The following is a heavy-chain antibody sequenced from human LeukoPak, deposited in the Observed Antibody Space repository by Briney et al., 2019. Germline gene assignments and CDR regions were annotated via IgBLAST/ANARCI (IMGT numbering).Heavy chain of an antibody. J-gene: IGHJ6*03. Sequence: GGSLRLSCTASGFTFGDYAMSWVRQAPGKGLEWVGFIRSKAYGGTTEYAASVKGRFTISRDDSKSIAYLQMNSLKTEDTAVYYCTRDDIVVVPAAIGGYYYYMDVWGKGTTVTVSS. V-gene: IGHV3-49*04. CDR3: TRDDIVVVPAAIGGYYYYMDV. CDR2: IRSKAYGGTT. CDR1: GFTFGDYA. D-gene: IGHD2-2*01.